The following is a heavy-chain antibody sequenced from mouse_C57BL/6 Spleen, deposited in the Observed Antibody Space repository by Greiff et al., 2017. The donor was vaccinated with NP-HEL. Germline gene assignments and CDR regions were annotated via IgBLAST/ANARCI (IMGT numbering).Heavy chain of an antibody. V-gene: IGHV3-6*01. CDR3: ARADGNYLDY. CDR2: ISYDGSN. CDR1: GYSITSGYY. Sequence: EVKLQESGPGLVKPSQSLSLTCSVTGYSITSGYYWNWIRQFPGNKLEWMGYISYDGSNNYNPSLKNRISITRDTSKNQFFLKLNSVTTEDTATYYCARADGNYLDYWGQGTTLTVSS. J-gene: IGHJ2*01. D-gene: IGHD2-1*01.